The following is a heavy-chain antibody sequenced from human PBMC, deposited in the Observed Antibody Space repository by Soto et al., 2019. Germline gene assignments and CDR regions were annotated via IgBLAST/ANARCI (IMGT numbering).Heavy chain of an antibody. CDR2: ISGSGGSS. D-gene: IGHD1-26*01. CDR3: AKNSPDSSGYSDY. CDR1: GFTVSNYA. J-gene: IGHJ4*02. V-gene: IGHV3-23*01. Sequence: EVQLLESGGGLVQPGGSRRLSCATSGFTVSNYAMSWVRQAPGKGLEWVSGISGSGGSSYYADSVKGRFTISRDNSKNTLNVQMDSLRAEDTAVYYWAKNSPDSSGYSDYWGQGTVVTVSS.